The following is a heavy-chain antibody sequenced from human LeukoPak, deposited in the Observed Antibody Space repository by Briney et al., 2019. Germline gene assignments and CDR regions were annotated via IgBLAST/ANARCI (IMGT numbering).Heavy chain of an antibody. D-gene: IGHD2-15*01. CDR2: IYYSGST. CDR1: GGSVSSGSYY. Sequence: PSETPSLTCSVSGGSVSSGSYYWSWIRQPPGKGLEWIGYIYYSGSTNYNPSLKSRVTISVDTSKNQFSLKLSSVTAADTAVYYCARHRNDCSGGSCYSGYYYGMDVWGQGTTVTVSS. V-gene: IGHV4-61*01. CDR3: ARHRNDCSGGSCYSGYYYGMDV. J-gene: IGHJ6*02.